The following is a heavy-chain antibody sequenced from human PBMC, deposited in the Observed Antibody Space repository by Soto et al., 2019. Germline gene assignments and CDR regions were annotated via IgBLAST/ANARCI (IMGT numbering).Heavy chain of an antibody. Sequence: EVQLVESGGGLVKPGGSLRLSCAASGFTFSSYSMNWVRQAPGKGLEWVSSISSSSSYIYYADSVKGRFTISRDNAKNSLYLQMNSLRAEDTAVYYCARDLGREEHLISMITFGGVIAQEAGFDYWGQGTLVTVSS. CDR3: ARDLGREEHLISMITFGGVIAQEAGFDY. CDR2: ISSSSSYI. J-gene: IGHJ4*02. V-gene: IGHV3-21*01. D-gene: IGHD3-16*02. CDR1: GFTFSSYS.